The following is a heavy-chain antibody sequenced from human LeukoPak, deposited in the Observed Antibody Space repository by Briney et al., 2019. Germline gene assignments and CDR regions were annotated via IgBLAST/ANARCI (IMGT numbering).Heavy chain of an antibody. Sequence: GSLRLSCAASGFTFSSYAMHWVRQAPGKGLEWVAVISYDGSNKYYADSVKGRFTISRDNSKNTLYLQMNSLRAEDTAVYYCAREPNGSGSRPFDYWGQGTLVTVSS. J-gene: IGHJ4*02. CDR2: ISYDGSNK. D-gene: IGHD3-10*01. CDR1: GFTFSSYA. V-gene: IGHV3-30-3*01. CDR3: AREPNGSGSRPFDY.